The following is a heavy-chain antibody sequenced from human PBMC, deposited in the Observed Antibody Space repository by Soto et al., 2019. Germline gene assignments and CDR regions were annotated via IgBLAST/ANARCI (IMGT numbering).Heavy chain of an antibody. CDR3: ARGPYGDNTFYYYYYMDV. Sequence: GGSLRLSCAASGFTFSSYSMNWVRQAPGKGLGWVSYISSSSSTIYYADSVKGRFTISRDNAKNSLYLQMNSLRAEDTAVYYCARGPYGDNTFYYYYYMDVWGKGTTVTVSS. CDR2: ISSSSSTI. CDR1: GFTFSSYS. V-gene: IGHV3-48*01. J-gene: IGHJ6*03. D-gene: IGHD4-17*01.